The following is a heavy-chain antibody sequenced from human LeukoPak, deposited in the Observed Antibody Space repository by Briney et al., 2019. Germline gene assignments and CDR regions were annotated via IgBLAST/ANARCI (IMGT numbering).Heavy chain of an antibody. D-gene: IGHD6-19*01. CDR2: ISGSGGST. CDR3: ANYSSGWAFDY. Sequence: GGSLRLSCAASGFTFSSYAMSWVREAPGKGLEGVSAISGSGGSTYYADSVKGRFTISRDNSKNTLYLQMNSLRAEDTAVYYCANYSSGWAFDYWGQGTLVTVSS. J-gene: IGHJ4*02. CDR1: GFTFSSYA. V-gene: IGHV3-23*01.